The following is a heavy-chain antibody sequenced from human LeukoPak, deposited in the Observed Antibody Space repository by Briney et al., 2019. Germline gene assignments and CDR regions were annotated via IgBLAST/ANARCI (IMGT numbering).Heavy chain of an antibody. CDR1: GGSFSGYY. CDR2: INHSGST. CDR3: AREGIRLD. J-gene: IGHJ4*02. D-gene: IGHD2-15*01. V-gene: IGHV4-34*01. Sequence: PSETLSLTCAVYGGSFSGYYWSWIRQPPGKGLEWIGEINHSGSTNYNPSLKSRVTISVDTSKNQFSLKLSSVTAADTAVYYCAREGIRLDWGQGTLVTVSS.